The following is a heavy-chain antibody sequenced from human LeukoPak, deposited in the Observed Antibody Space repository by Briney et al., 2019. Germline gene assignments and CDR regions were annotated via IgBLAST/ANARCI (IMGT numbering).Heavy chain of an antibody. J-gene: IGHJ6*03. CDR2: INHSGST. CDR3: ARRLGRKFGERFYYYHYMDV. D-gene: IGHD3-10*01. CDR1: GYSIRSDYS. Sequence: SETLSLTCTVFGYSIRSDYSWGWIRQPPGKGLEWIGEINHSGSTNYNPSLKSRVTISVDTSKNQFSLKLSSVTAADTAVYYCARRLGRKFGERFYYYHYMDVWGKGTTVTISS. V-gene: IGHV4-38-2*02.